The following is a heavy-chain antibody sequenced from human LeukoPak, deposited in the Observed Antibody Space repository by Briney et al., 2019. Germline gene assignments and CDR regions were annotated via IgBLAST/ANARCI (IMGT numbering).Heavy chain of an antibody. CDR2: IHSGGTT. V-gene: IGHV4-4*07. CDR3: ARDNGSGYTKGYEHYYYYLDV. CDR1: GDSITDDY. D-gene: IGHD3-3*02. J-gene: IGHJ6*03. Sequence: PSETLSLTCTVSGDSITDDYYTWIRQPAGKGLEWIGRIHSGGTTNYNPSLMSRVTLSIDKSKKYISLILTSVTAADTALYYCARDNGSGYTKGYEHYYYYLDVWGKGTTVTVSS.